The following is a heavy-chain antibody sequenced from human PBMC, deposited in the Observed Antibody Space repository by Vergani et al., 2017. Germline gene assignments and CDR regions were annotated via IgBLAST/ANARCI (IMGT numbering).Heavy chain of an antibody. D-gene: IGHD2-2*01. V-gene: IGHV4-34*01. J-gene: IGHJ1*01. CDR1: GWSFSGYY. Sequence: QVQLQQWGAGLLKPSETLSLTCAVYGWSFSGYYWSWIRQPPGKGLEWIGEINHSGSTNYNPSLKSRVTISVDTSKNQFSLKLSSVTAADTAVYYCARAYCSSTSCYLFFQHWGQGTLVTVSS. CDR3: ARAYCSSTSCYLFFQH. CDR2: INHSGST.